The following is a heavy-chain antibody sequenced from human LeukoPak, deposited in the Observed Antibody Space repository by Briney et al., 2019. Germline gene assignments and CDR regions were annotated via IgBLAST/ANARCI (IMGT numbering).Heavy chain of an antibody. CDR3: ARAPLLSIAVAGYNWFDP. D-gene: IGHD6-19*01. CDR2: INPNSGGT. J-gene: IGHJ5*02. CDR1: GYTFTGYY. Sequence: ASVKVSCKASGYTFTGYYMHWVRQAPGQELEWMGWINPNSGGTNYAQKFQGRVTMTRDTSISTAYMELSRLRSDDTAVYYCARAPLLSIAVAGYNWFDPWGQGTLVTVSS. V-gene: IGHV1-2*02.